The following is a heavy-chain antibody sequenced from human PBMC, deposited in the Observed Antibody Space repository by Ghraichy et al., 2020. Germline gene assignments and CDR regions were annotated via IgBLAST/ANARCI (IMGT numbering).Heavy chain of an antibody. CDR3: AKGGGSANWFDP. Sequence: GGSLRLSCAASGFIFSSYAMTWVRQAPGKGLEWVSTISVGGGSTYYADSVKGRFTISRDNSKNTLYLQMNSLRAEDTAVYYCAKGGGSANWFDPWGQGTLVTVSS. CDR1: GFIFSSYA. D-gene: IGHD2-15*01. V-gene: IGHV3-23*01. CDR2: ISVGGGST. J-gene: IGHJ5*02.